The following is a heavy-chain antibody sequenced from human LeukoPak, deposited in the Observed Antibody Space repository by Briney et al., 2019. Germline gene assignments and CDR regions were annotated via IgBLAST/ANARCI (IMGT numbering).Heavy chain of an antibody. CDR3: ARESGYVLPADY. J-gene: IGHJ4*02. Sequence: ASVKVSCKTSGYTFTSYGISWVRQAPGQGLEWMGWISAYNGNTNYAPKLQGGVTMTTDTSTSTAYMELRSLRSDDTAVYYCARESGYVLPADYWGQGTLVTVSS. CDR1: GYTFTSYG. V-gene: IGHV1-18*01. D-gene: IGHD5-12*01. CDR2: ISAYNGNT.